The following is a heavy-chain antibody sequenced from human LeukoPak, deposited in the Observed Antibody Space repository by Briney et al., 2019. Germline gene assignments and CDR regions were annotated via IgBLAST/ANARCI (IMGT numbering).Heavy chain of an antibody. Sequence: SETLSLTCTVSGGSISSGGYYWSWIRQHPGMGLEWIGYIYYSGSTYYNPSLKSRVTISVDTSKNQFSLKLSSVTAADTAVYYCARGFWSGYYTTYYYYYMDVWGKGTTVTVSS. J-gene: IGHJ6*03. CDR2: IYYSGST. V-gene: IGHV4-31*03. D-gene: IGHD3-3*01. CDR3: ARGFWSGYYTTYYYYYMDV. CDR1: GGSISSGGYY.